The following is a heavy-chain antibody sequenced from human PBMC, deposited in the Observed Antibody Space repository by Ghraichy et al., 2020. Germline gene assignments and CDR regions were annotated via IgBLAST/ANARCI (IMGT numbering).Heavy chain of an antibody. CDR3: AKDVDSSSWYRSDY. CDR2: IRGDGDST. CDR1: GFPFHDYV. V-gene: IGHV3-43*02. D-gene: IGHD6-13*01. Sequence: GGSLRLSCTASGFPFHDYVMHWVRQAPGKGLEWVPLIRGDGDSTYYADSVKGRFTISRDNTKNSLYLQMNSLRTEDTALYYCAKDVDSSSWYRSDYWGQGTLVTVSS. J-gene: IGHJ4*02.